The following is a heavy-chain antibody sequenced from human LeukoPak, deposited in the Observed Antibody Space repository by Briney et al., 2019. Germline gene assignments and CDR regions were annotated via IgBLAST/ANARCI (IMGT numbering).Heavy chain of an antibody. CDR2: ISIDGREK. CDR1: GFTFRNYG. Sequence: PGGSLRLSCAASGFTFRNYGMHWVRQAPGKGLEWVAVISIDGREKYYAASVKGRFTISRDNSKNTLYLQMSSLRGDDTAVYYCANPQSRGYDYLDYWGQGTLVTVSS. J-gene: IGHJ4*02. D-gene: IGHD5-12*01. CDR3: ANPQSRGYDYLDY. V-gene: IGHV3-30*18.